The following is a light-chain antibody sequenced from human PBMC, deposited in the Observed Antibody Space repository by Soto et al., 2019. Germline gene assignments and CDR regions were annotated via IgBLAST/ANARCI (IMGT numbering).Light chain of an antibody. V-gene: IGLV2-14*01. CDR2: EVN. CDR1: SSDIGADNY. J-gene: IGLJ1*01. CDR3: FSFTTTLTHV. Sequence: QSAVTQPASLSGSPRQSSTVSCTGNSSDIGADNYVSWFQQHPSKAPKPMNSEVNNRPSGVSNRFSGSKSGNTAYLTIFVLQVEYEAEYFCFSFTTTLTHVFGTGPKLTV.